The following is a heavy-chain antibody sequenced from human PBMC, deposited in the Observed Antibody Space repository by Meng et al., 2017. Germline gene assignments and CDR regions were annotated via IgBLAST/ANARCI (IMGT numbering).Heavy chain of an antibody. CDR2: ISYDGSNK. D-gene: IGHD4-17*01. J-gene: IGHJ4*02. V-gene: IGHV3-30*14. CDR3: ARRDYGDYAASGY. Sequence: GESLKISCAASGFTFSDYYMNWVRQAPGKGLEWVAVISYDGSNKYYADSVKGRFTISRDNSKNTLYLQMNSLRAEDTAVYYCARRDYGDYAASGYWGQGTLVTVSS. CDR1: GFTFSDYY.